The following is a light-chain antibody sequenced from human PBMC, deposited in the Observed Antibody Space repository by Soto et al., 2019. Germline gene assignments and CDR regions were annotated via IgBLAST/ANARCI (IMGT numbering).Light chain of an antibody. J-gene: IGLJ3*02. CDR2: EDN. CDR1: SGNIASKY. CDR3: QSYDSNNPWV. V-gene: IGLV6-57*04. Sequence: NFMLTQPHSVSESPGKTVTISCTRSSGNIASKYVQWYQQRPGSAPATVIYEDNQRPSGVPDRFSGSIDPSSNSASLTISRLKTEDEADYYCQSYDSNNPWVFGGGTKLTVL.